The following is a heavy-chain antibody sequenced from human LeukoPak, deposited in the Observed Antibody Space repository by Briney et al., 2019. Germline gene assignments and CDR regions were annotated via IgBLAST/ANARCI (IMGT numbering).Heavy chain of an antibody. D-gene: IGHD1-26*01. J-gene: IGHJ4*02. CDR1: GFTFSSYA. V-gene: IGHV3-30-3*01. Sequence: PGRSLRLSCAASGFTFSSYAMHWVRQAPGKGLEWVAVISYDGSNKYYADSVKGRFTISRDNSKNTLYLQMKSLRAEDTAVYYCAGSSGSYQPGDYWGQGPLVTVSS. CDR2: ISYDGSNK. CDR3: AGSSGSYQPGDY.